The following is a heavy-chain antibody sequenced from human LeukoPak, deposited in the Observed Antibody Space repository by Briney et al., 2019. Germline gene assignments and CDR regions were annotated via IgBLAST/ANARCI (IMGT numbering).Heavy chain of an antibody. V-gene: IGHV3-48*03. Sequence: GGSLRLSCAASGFTFSTFQMTWVRQAPGNGLEWLSYISGSGSDIFYADSVKGRFTISRDNAKNSRYLQMSNLRAEDTSVYYCARWGHSDYDSFPTKFWYWGQGALVTVSS. D-gene: IGHD5-12*01. CDR2: ISGSGSDI. J-gene: IGHJ4*02. CDR3: ARWGHSDYDSFPTKFWY. CDR1: GFTFSTFQ.